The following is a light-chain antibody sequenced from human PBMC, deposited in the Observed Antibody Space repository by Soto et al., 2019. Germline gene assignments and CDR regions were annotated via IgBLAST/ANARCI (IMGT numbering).Light chain of an antibody. CDR3: QKYGSAFT. CDR1: QSVSSNY. Sequence: EIVLTQSPGTLSLSPGERATLSCRASQSVSSNYLAWYQHKPGQGPRLLIYAASSRATGIPDRFNGSGSGTDFTLTISRLEPEDYALYYCQKYGSAFTFGPGTKVEI. J-gene: IGKJ3*01. CDR2: AAS. V-gene: IGKV3-20*01.